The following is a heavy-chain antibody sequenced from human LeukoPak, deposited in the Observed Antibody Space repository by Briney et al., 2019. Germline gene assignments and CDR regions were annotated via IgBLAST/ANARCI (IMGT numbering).Heavy chain of an antibody. D-gene: IGHD4-11*01. J-gene: IGHJ4*02. V-gene: IGHV3-7*01. Sequence: GGSLRLSCAASGFPFSSYWMSWVRQAPGKGLEWVANIKQDGGETFYVDSVKGRFTISRDNAKNSLYLQMNSLRAEDTAVYYCTREDHSNYNYWGQGTLVTVSS. CDR1: GFPFSSYW. CDR2: IKQDGGET. CDR3: TREDHSNYNY.